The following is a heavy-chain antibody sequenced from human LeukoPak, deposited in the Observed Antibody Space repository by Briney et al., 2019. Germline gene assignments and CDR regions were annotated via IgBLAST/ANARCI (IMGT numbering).Heavy chain of an antibody. CDR3: ARGVWAGYYFDY. CDR2: IIPIFGTA. D-gene: IGHD3/OR15-3a*01. CDR1: GGTSSSYA. J-gene: IGHJ4*02. V-gene: IGHV1-69*05. Sequence: ASVKASCKASGGTSSSYAISWVRQAPGQGLEWMGRIIPIFGTANYAQKFQGRVTITTDESTSTAYMELSSLRSEDTAVYYCARGVWAGYYFDYWGQGTLVTVSS.